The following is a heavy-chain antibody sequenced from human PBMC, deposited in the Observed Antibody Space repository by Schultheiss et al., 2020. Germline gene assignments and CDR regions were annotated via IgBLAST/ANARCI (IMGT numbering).Heavy chain of an antibody. V-gene: IGHV3-64D*08. CDR1: GFSFSSHD. Sequence: GGSLRLSCSASGFSFSSHDMHWVRQAPGKGLEFVSFIHRIGGNTHYPDSVKGRFTISRDNSKNILYLQMSSLTTDDTAVYYCVQGWDGHTVWGDYWGQGTLVTVSS. D-gene: IGHD5-24*01. CDR3: VQGWDGHTVWGDY. J-gene: IGHJ4*02. CDR2: IHRIGGNT.